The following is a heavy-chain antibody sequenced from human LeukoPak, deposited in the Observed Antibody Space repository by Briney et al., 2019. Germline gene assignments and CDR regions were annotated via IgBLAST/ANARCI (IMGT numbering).Heavy chain of an antibody. Sequence: GGSLRLSCAASGLTFSDYYMTWIRQAPGKGLEWVSSISGTGTTIYSADSVRGRFTVSRDNARNSLFLHMNSLRAEDTAVYYCAVQITMIVVVPYFDYWGQGTPVTVSS. D-gene: IGHD3-22*01. CDR1: GLTFSDYY. CDR2: ISGTGTTI. V-gene: IGHV3-11*04. J-gene: IGHJ4*02. CDR3: AVQITMIVVVPYFDY.